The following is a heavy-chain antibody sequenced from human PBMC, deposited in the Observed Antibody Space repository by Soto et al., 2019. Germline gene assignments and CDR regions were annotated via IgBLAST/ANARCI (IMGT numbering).Heavy chain of an antibody. D-gene: IGHD4-4*01. Sequence: SETLSLTCTVSGDSIRDGGYYWAWIRQRPGKGLEWMGYISFTGKTNYNPSLENRLTMSVDKYRRQLYLRLTSVTAADTAVYFCAKDPSPQPIPAVTPGWFDPWGQGISVTVSS. CDR3: AKDPSPQPIPAVTPGWFDP. CDR2: ISFTGKT. CDR1: GDSIRDGGYY. V-gene: IGHV4-31*03. J-gene: IGHJ5*02.